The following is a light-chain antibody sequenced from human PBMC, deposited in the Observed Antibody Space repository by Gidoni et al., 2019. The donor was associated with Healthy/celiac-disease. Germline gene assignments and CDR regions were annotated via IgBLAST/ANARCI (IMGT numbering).Light chain of an antibody. CDR1: KGISNY. CDR2: AAS. CDR3: QKYNSAPYT. J-gene: IGKJ2*01. Sequence: DIQMTQSPSSLSASVGDRVTITCRASKGISNYLAWYQQKPGKVPQLLIYAASTLQSGVPSRFSGSGSGTDFILTISSLQPEDVETYYCQKYNSAPYTFGQGTKLEIK. V-gene: IGKV1-27*01.